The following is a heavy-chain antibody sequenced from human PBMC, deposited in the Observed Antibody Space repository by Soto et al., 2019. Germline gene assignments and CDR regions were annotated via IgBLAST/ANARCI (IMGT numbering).Heavy chain of an antibody. CDR2: INHSGST. CDR1: GGSFSGYY. J-gene: IGHJ4*02. D-gene: IGHD2-8*02. V-gene: IGHV4-34*01. CDR3: ARGQSSLLLDC. Sequence: QVQLQQWGAGLLKPSETLSLSCAVYGGSFSGYYWSWIRHPPGKGLEWIGEINHSGSTNYNPSLKSRVTISVDTSKNQFSRKLSSVTAADTAVYYCARGQSSLLLDCWGQGILVTVSS.